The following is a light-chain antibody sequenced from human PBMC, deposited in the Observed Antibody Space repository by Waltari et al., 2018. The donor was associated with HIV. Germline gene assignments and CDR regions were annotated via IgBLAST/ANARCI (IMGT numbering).Light chain of an antibody. CDR1: SDNHANNH. V-gene: IGLV6-57*03. CDR2: EDT. J-gene: IGLJ1*01. CDR3: QSYDQTIPCV. Sequence: NFVLTQPHSVSESPGKTVTISCARSSDNHANNHVQWYQQRPGSAPTPVIYEDTQRPSGVPDRFSGSIDTSSNSASLTIYELKTEDEADYYCQSYDQTIPCVFGTGTRLTVL.